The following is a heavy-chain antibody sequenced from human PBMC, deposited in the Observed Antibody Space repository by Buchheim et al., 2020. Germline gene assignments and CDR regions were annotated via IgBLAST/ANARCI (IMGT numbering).Heavy chain of an antibody. D-gene: IGHD2-21*02. CDR3: ERRRRCGGDCYTFDF. CDR2: VFYSGST. CDR1: GDSVSSGTFY. J-gene: IGHJ4*02. Sequence: VQLQESGPGLVKPSETLSLTCYVSGDSVSSGTFYWSWVRRPPGKGLEWIGYVFYSGSTNYNPSFKSRVPISFQMSQNQFSLKLDSVTAADTAVYYCERRRRCGGDCYTFDFWGQGTL. V-gene: IGHV4-61*01.